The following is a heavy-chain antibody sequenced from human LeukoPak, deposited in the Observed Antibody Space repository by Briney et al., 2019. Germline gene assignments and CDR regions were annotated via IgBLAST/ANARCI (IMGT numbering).Heavy chain of an antibody. V-gene: IGHV1-69*04. Sequence: GSSVKVSCKASGGTFSSYAISWVRQAPGLGGEWMGRIIPILGIANFAQKFQGRVTITADESTSTAYMELSSLRSEDTAVYYCARAVVVTALYYYGMDVWGQGTTVTVSS. D-gene: IGHD2-21*02. J-gene: IGHJ6*02. CDR2: IIPILGIA. CDR1: GGTFSSYA. CDR3: ARAVVVTALYYYGMDV.